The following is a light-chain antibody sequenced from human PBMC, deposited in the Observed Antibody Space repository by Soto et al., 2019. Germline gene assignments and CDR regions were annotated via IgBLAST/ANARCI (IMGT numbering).Light chain of an antibody. CDR1: SSNIGTGY. Sequence: QSVLTQPPSASGTPGQTVTISCSGSSSNIGTGYVYWYQQRPGSAPKFLIYRNSLRPSGVPDRFSGSKSGTSASLAIGGLRSEDEADYYCASWDDRLTVVFGGGTKLTV. CDR3: ASWDDRLTVV. J-gene: IGLJ2*01. CDR2: RNS. V-gene: IGLV1-47*01.